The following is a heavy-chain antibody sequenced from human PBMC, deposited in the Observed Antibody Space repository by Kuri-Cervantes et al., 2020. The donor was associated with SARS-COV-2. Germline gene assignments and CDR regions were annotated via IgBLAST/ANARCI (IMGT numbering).Heavy chain of an antibody. CDR3: ARAEVEMATITLYYYYGMDV. CDR1: GFTFSSYS. Sequence: GESLMISCAASGFTFSSYSMNWVRQAPGKGLEWVSSISSSSSYIYYADSVKGRFTISRDNAKNSLYLQMNSLRAEDTAVYYCARAEVEMATITLYYYYGMDVWGQGTTVTVAS. CDR2: ISSSSSYI. V-gene: IGHV3-21*01. D-gene: IGHD5-24*01. J-gene: IGHJ6*02.